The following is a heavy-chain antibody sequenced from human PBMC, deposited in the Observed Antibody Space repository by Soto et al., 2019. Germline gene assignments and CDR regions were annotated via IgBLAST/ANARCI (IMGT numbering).Heavy chain of an antibody. V-gene: IGHV3-7*01. CDR3: AREKRANGYFDY. CDR2: IKQDGSEK. CDR1: GFTFSNYL. Sequence: EVQLVESGGGLVQPGGSLRLSCAASGFTFSNYLMSWVRQAPGKGLEWVANIKQDGSEKYYVASVNGRFTISRDNARNSLYLQMNSLRADDTAVYYCAREKRANGYFDYWGQGTLVTVSS. D-gene: IGHD6-25*01. J-gene: IGHJ4*02.